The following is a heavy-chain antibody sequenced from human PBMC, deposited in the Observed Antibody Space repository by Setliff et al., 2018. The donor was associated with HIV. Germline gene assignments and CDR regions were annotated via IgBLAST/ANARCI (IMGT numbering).Heavy chain of an antibody. CDR3: ARGGAYSSSWWVYFDY. Sequence: PSETLSLTCTVSGGSISSHYWSWLRQSPGKGLEWIGYIYFSGSTNYNPSLKSRVTILVDTSKNQFSLKLGSVTAADTAVYYCARGGAYSSSWWVYFDYWGQGTLVTVSS. J-gene: IGHJ4*02. CDR1: GGSISSHY. D-gene: IGHD6-13*01. V-gene: IGHV4-59*11. CDR2: IYFSGST.